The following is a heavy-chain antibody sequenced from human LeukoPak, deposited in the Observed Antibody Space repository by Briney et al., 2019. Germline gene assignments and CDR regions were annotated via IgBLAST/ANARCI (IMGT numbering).Heavy chain of an antibody. D-gene: IGHD3-3*01. CDR1: GFTFSSNG. Sequence: GGSLRLSCVASGFTFSSNGMHWVRQAPGKGLEWVTFIQYDGSKKYYADSVKGRFTISRDNSKNTLYLEMNSLRAEDTAVYYCARTLYDVLSGFDFWGQGTLVTVSA. CDR2: IQYDGSKK. J-gene: IGHJ4*01. V-gene: IGHV3-30*02. CDR3: ARTLYDVLSGFDF.